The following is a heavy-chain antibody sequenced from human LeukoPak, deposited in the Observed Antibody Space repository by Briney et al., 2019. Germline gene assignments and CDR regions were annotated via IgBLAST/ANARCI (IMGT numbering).Heavy chain of an antibody. J-gene: IGHJ3*02. CDR3: ARGQGDYGDYAWALDAFDI. D-gene: IGHD4-17*01. CDR1: GFTFSSYS. CDR2: ISSSSSYI. Sequence: PGGSLRLSCAASGFTFSSYSMNWVRQAPGKGLEWVSSISSSSSYIYYADSVKGRFTISRDNAKNSLYLQMNSLRAEDTAVYYCARGQGDYGDYAWALDAFDIWGQGTMVTVSS. V-gene: IGHV3-21*01.